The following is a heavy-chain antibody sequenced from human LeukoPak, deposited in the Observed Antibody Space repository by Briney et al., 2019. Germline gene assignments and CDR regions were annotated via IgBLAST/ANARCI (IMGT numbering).Heavy chain of an antibody. CDR3: ARDSTSAGHAIDI. CDR2: IYYSGST. V-gene: IGHV4-39*07. CDR1: GGSISSSSYY. J-gene: IGHJ3*02. Sequence: PSETLSLTCTVSGGSISSSSYYWGWIRQPPGKGLEWIGSIYYSGSTYYNPSLKSRVTISVDTSKNQFSLKLSSVTAADTAGYYCARDSTSAGHAIDIWGQGTIFTVS.